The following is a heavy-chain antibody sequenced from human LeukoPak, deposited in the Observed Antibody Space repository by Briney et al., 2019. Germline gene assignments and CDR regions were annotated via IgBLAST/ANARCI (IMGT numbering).Heavy chain of an antibody. CDR3: ARRRNYLSHFDY. V-gene: IGHV4-59*12. J-gene: IGHJ4*02. Sequence: PPETLSLTCTVSGGSISSYYWSWIRQPPGKGLEWIGYIYYSGSTNYNPSLKSRVTISVDTSKNQFSLKLSSVTAADTAVYYCARRRNYLSHFDYWGQGTLVTVSS. CDR1: GGSISSYY. D-gene: IGHD1-7*01. CDR2: IYYSGST.